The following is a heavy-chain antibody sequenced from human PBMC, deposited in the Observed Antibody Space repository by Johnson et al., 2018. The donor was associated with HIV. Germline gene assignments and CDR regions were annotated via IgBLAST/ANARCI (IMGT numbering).Heavy chain of an antibody. CDR2: IGTAGDT. CDR1: GFSFSSYG. V-gene: IGHV3-13*01. CDR3: ARAVGRGGRCYAHDAFEM. J-gene: IGHJ3*02. Sequence: VQLVESGGGLIQPGGSLRLSCAASGFSFSSYGMNWFRQAPGKGLEWVSGIGTAGDTYYPGSVKGRFTVSREDAKNSLYLQMNSLRAGDTALYYCARAVGRGGRCYAHDAFEMWGQGKMVNVSS. D-gene: IGHD2-15*01.